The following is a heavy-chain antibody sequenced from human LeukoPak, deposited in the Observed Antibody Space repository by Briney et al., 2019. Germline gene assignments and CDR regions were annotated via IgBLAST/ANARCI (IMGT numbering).Heavy chain of an antibody. D-gene: IGHD3-22*01. J-gene: IGHJ5*02. CDR3: ALGSYDSSWFDP. CDR1: GGSISSYY. Sequence: SETLSLTCTVSGGSISSYYWSWIRQPPGKGLEWIGYIYYSGSTNYNPSLKSRVTISVDTSNNQFSLKLSSVTAADTAVYYCALGSYDSSWFDPWGQGTLVTVSS. V-gene: IGHV4-59*01. CDR2: IYYSGST.